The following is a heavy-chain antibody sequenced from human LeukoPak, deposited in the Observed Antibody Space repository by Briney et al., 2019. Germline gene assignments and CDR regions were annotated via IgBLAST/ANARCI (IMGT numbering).Heavy chain of an antibody. CDR2: IDHGGIT. Sequence: SETLSLTCAVYGGSFSSYYWSWIRQPPGRGLEWIGDIDHGGITNCNPSLKSRVTISVDTSKNQFSLTLRSVTAADTAVYYCAGLQGHSYYYMDVRGRGTTVTVSS. CDR1: GGSFSSYY. J-gene: IGHJ6*03. CDR3: AGLQGHSYYYMDV. V-gene: IGHV4-34*01.